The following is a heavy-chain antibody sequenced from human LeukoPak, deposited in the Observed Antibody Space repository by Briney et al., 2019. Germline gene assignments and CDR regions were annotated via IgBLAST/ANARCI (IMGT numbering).Heavy chain of an antibody. CDR2: ISSSGSTI. Sequence: GGSLRLSCAASGFTFDDYAMHWVRQAPGKGLEWVSYISSSGSTIYYADSVKGRFTISRDNAKNSLYLQMNSLRAEDTAVYYCARDGGSAAAFDIWGQGTMVTVSS. J-gene: IGHJ3*02. V-gene: IGHV3-48*03. CDR1: GFTFDDYA. CDR3: ARDGGSAAAFDI. D-gene: IGHD3-16*01.